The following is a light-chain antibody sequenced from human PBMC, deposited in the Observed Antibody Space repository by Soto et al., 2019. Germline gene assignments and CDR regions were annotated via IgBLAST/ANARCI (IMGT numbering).Light chain of an antibody. J-gene: IGKJ1*01. CDR2: GAS. Sequence: EIVLTQSPGTLSLSPGERATLSYRASQSVSSSYLAWYQQKPGQGPRLLIYGASSRATGIPARFSGSGSATEFTLTISSLQSEDFAVYFCQQYNRWPLTFGQGTKVDIK. V-gene: IGKV3-15*01. CDR1: QSVSSSY. CDR3: QQYNRWPLT.